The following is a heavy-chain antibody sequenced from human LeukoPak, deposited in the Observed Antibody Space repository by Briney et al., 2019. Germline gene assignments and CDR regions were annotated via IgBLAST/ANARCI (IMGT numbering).Heavy chain of an antibody. J-gene: IGHJ6*02. CDR1: GASISSYY. Sequence: SQTLSLTCTVSGASISSYYWTWIRQPPGMGQKWIGYISYSGSTNYNPSLKSRVTISVDTSKNQFSLKLSSVTAADTAVYYCARHYYSSGSYYSRSYYYGMDVWGQGTSVTVSS. D-gene: IGHD3-10*01. V-gene: IGHV4-59*08. CDR2: ISYSGST. CDR3: ARHYYSSGSYYSRSYYYGMDV.